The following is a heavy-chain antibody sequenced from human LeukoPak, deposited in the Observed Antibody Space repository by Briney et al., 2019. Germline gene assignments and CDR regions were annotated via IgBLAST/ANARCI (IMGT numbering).Heavy chain of an antibody. D-gene: IGHD6-6*01. CDR3: ARLPAAIAARPYYYYYYMDV. CDR1: GGSISSSSYY. J-gene: IGHJ6*03. V-gene: IGHV4-39*01. Sequence: SETLSLTCTVSGGSISSSSYYWGWIRQPPGKGLEWIGSIYYSGSTYYNPSLKSRVTISVDTSKNQFSLKLSSVTAADTAVYYCARLPAAIAARPYYYYYYMDVWGKGTTVTVSS. CDR2: IYYSGST.